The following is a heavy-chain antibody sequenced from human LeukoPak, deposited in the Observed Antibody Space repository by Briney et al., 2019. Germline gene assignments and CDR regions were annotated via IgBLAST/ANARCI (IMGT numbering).Heavy chain of an antibody. Sequence: GGSLRLSCATSGFTFATYAMSWVRQAPGRGLEWVSSISGSGSSTFYADSVKGRFTISRDNSKNTLYLQMTSLRAEDTAVFYCAKSPYALGSYGIAGDYWGQGTLVTASS. CDR1: GFTFATYA. D-gene: IGHD3-10*01. J-gene: IGHJ4*02. CDR3: AKSPYALGSYGIAGDY. CDR2: ISGSGSST. V-gene: IGHV3-23*01.